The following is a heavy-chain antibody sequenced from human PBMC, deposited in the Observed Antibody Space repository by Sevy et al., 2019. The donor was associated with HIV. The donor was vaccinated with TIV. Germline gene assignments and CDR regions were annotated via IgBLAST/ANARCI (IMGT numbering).Heavy chain of an antibody. CDR1: GGSISSYY. J-gene: IGHJ5*02. Sequence: SETLSLTCTVSGGSISSYYWSWIRQPAGKGLEWIGRIYTSGSTNYNPSLKSRVTMSVDTSKNQFSLKLSSVTAADPAVYYCARDKDYYGSGSSSRWFDPWGQGTLVTVSS. V-gene: IGHV4-4*07. CDR3: ARDKDYYGSGSSSRWFDP. D-gene: IGHD3-10*01. CDR2: IYTSGST.